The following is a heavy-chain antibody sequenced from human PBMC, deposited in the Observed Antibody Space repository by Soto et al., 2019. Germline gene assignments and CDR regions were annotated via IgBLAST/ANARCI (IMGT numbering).Heavy chain of an antibody. CDR3: ARGDRGAFDL. CDR2: ISWNSGSI. Sequence: GGSLRLSCAASGFTFDDYAMHWVRQAPGKGLEWVSGISWNSGSIGYADFVKGRFTISRDNARNTLDLQMNSLRAEDTAVYYCARGDRGAFDLWGQGTVVTVSS. D-gene: IGHD1-26*01. V-gene: IGHV3-9*01. J-gene: IGHJ3*01. CDR1: GFTFDDYA.